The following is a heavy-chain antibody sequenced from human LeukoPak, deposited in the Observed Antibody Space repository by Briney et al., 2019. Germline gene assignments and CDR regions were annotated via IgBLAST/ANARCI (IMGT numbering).Heavy chain of an antibody. CDR1: GYTFTSYG. J-gene: IGHJ6*02. CDR3: ARGVNIVGATDYYYYGMDV. Sequence: ASVKVSCKASGYTFTSYGISWVRQAPGQGLEWMGWISAYNGNTNYAQKLQGRVTMTTDTSTSTAYMELRSLRSDDTAVYYCARGVNIVGATDYYYYGMDVWGQGTTVTVPS. D-gene: IGHD1-26*01. V-gene: IGHV1-18*01. CDR2: ISAYNGNT.